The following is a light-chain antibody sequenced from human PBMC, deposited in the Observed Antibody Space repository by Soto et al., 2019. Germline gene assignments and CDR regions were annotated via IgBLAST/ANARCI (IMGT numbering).Light chain of an antibody. CDR2: DVT. Sequence: QSVLTQPASVSGSPGQSITISCTGTSTDVGGYNYVSWYQQHPGKAPKLMIYDVTNRPSGVSNRFSGSKSVNTASLTISGLLADDEADYYCSSYRSSSTLGVFGTGTKVTVL. V-gene: IGLV2-14*03. CDR1: STDVGGYNY. J-gene: IGLJ1*01. CDR3: SSYRSSSTLGV.